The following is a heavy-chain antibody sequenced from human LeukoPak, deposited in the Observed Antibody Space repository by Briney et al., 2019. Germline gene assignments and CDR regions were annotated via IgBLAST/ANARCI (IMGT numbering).Heavy chain of an antibody. J-gene: IGHJ4*02. CDR3: SKAPHPYCSGGSWYEFDY. D-gene: IGHD2-15*01. V-gene: IGHV3-48*04. CDR1: GFTFSTHD. Sequence: GGSLRLSCAASGFTFSTHDVNWVRQAPGKGREWGSFINSRSSTIYYADFVKGRFTIPRDNSKHSLYLQMNSLRAEDTAVYYCSKAPHPYCSGGSWYEFDYWGQGTLVTVSS. CDR2: INSRSSTI.